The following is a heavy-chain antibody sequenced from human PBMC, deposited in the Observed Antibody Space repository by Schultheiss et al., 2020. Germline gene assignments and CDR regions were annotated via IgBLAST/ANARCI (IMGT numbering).Heavy chain of an antibody. CDR1: GFTFSSYS. V-gene: IGHV3-23*01. D-gene: IGHD3-22*01. CDR2: TNDDGRT. J-gene: IGHJ4*02. CDR3: AKIRGYYDSSGYYPSDY. Sequence: GGSLRLSCAASGFTFSSYSMNWVRQAPGKGLEWVSATNDDGRTYYADSVKGRFTISRDNSKNTLYLQMNSLRAEDTAVYYCAKIRGYYDSSGYYPSDYWGQGTLVTVSS.